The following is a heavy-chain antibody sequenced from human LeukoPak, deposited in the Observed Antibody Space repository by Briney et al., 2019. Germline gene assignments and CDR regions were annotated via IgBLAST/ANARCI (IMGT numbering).Heavy chain of an antibody. CDR3: AKALSNYGDPPRAFDI. J-gene: IGHJ3*02. D-gene: IGHD4-17*01. V-gene: IGHV3-23*01. CDR1: GFTFSSRDW. Sequence: GGSLRLSCVASGFTFSSRDWMTWVRQAPGKGLEWVSAISGSGGSTYYADSVKGRFTISRDNSKNTLYLQMNSLRAEDTAVYYCAKALSNYGDPPRAFDIWGQGTMVTVSS. CDR2: ISGSGGST.